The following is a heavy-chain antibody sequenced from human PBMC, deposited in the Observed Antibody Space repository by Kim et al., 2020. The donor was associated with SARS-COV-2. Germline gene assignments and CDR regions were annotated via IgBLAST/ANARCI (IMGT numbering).Heavy chain of an antibody. V-gene: IGHV4-34*01. CDR2: INHSGST. Sequence: SETLSLTCAVYGGSFSGYYWSWIRQPPGKGLEWIGEINHSGSTNYNPSLKSRVTISVDTSKNQFSLKLSSVTAADTAVYYCARAWLVGAIGRWGQGTLVTVSS. J-gene: IGHJ4*02. D-gene: IGHD1-26*01. CDR1: GGSFSGYY. CDR3: ARAWLVGAIGR.